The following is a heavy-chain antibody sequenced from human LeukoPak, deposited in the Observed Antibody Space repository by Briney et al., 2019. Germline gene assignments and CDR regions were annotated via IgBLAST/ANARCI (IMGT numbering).Heavy chain of an antibody. CDR1: GYTFTSYD. J-gene: IGHJ6*02. CDR3: ASFGYSYGAGYYYGMDV. D-gene: IGHD5-18*01. Sequence: ASVKVSCKASGYTFTSYDINWVRQATGQGLEWMGWMNPNSGNTGYAQKFQGRVTMTRNTSISTAYMELSSLRSEDTAVYYCASFGYSYGAGYYYGMDVGGQGTTVTVSS. V-gene: IGHV1-8*01. CDR2: MNPNSGNT.